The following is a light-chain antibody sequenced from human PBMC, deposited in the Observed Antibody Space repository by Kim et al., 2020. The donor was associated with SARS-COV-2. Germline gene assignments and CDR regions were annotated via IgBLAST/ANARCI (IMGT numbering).Light chain of an antibody. V-gene: IGKV3-20*01. Sequence: PGESATLSCSSGQPISGSRLAWYQQSRGQSPRLLIYGAYKRASGVEDRFSGSGSGTDFTLTINRLEPEDFAVYFCQHYGWSPRTFGQGTKVDIK. J-gene: IGKJ1*01. CDR2: GAY. CDR1: QPISGSR. CDR3: QHYGWSPRT.